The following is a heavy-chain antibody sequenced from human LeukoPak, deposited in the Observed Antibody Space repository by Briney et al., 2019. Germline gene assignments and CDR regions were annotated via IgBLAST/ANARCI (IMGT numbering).Heavy chain of an antibody. Sequence: PGGSLRLSCAASGFTFSSYSMNWVRQAPGKGLQWVSYISGYGASTFYADSVKGRFTISRDNSKNTLYLQMNSLRAEDTALYYCAKDLRDDPYSSSWYGPDSWGQGTLVTVSS. V-gene: IGHV3-23*01. J-gene: IGHJ4*02. CDR1: GFTFSSYS. CDR3: AKDLRDDPYSSSWYGPDS. D-gene: IGHD6-13*01. CDR2: ISGYGAST.